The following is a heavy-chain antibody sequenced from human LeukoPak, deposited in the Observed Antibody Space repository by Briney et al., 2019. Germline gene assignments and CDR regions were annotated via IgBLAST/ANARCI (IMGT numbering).Heavy chain of an antibody. J-gene: IGHJ4*02. CDR2: INPNSGGT. CDR1: GYTFTGYY. CDR3: AIRLYSSGWYGDY. V-gene: IGHV1-2*06. Sequence: ASVKVSCKASGYTFTGYYVHWVRQAPGQGLEWMGRINPNSGGTNYAQKLQGRVTMTRDTSISTAYMELSRLRSDDTAVYYCAIRLYSSGWYGDYWGQGTLVTVSS. D-gene: IGHD6-19*01.